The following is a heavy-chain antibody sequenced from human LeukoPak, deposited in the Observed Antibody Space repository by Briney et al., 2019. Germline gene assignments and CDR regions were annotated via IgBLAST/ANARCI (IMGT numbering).Heavy chain of an antibody. D-gene: IGHD3-22*01. Sequence: SETLSLTCTVSGGSISSSSYYWGWIRQPPGKGLEWIGSIYYSGSTYYNPSLKSRVTISVDTSKNQFSLKLSSVTAADTAVYYCARDEGITMISRFDYWGQGTLVTVSS. V-gene: IGHV4-39*07. J-gene: IGHJ4*02. CDR1: GGSISSSSYY. CDR3: ARDEGITMISRFDY. CDR2: IYYSGST.